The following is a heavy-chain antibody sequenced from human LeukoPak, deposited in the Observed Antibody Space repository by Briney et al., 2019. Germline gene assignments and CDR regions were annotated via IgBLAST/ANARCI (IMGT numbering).Heavy chain of an antibody. D-gene: IGHD2-2*02. J-gene: IGHJ3*02. CDR2: ISSSSSYI. V-gene: IGHV3-21*01. CDR3: VRDRRPQLLYYAFDI. Sequence: GGSLRLSCAATGFTFSSYSMNWVRQAPGKGLEWVSSISSSSSYIYYADSVKGRFTISRDNAKNSLYLQMNSLRAEDTAVYYCVRDRRPQLLYYAFDIWGQGTMVTVSS. CDR1: GFTFSSYS.